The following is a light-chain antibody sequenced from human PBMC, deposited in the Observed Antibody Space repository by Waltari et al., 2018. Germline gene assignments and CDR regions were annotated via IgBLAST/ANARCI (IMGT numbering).Light chain of an antibody. V-gene: IGKV3-11*01. CDR3: QQRSDWPPFT. CDR1: QNIQTF. CDR2: DAF. Sequence: EIVLTQSPVTLSLSPGERATLSCRASQNIQTFLAWYQHRPGQPPRLLIYDAFYRATGIPASFSGSGSGTDFTLSISSLEPEDFAVYFCQQRSDWPPFTFGPGTRVDI. J-gene: IGKJ3*01.